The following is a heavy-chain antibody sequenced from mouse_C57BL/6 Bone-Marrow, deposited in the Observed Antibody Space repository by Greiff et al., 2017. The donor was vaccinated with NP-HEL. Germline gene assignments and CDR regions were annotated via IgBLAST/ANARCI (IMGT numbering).Heavy chain of an antibody. CDR3: ARGGYDADYYAMDY. CDR1: GYTFTDYY. D-gene: IGHD2-2*01. Sequence: EVQLQQSGPELVKPGASVKISCKASGYTFTDYYMNWVKQSHGKSLEWIGDINPNNGGTSYNQKFKGKATLTVDKSSSTAYMELRSPTSEDSAVYYCARGGYDADYYAMDYWGQGTSVTVSS. V-gene: IGHV1-26*01. CDR2: INPNNGGT. J-gene: IGHJ4*01.